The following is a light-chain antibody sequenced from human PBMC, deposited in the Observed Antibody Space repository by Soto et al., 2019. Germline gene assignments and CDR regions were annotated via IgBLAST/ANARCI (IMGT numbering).Light chain of an antibody. CDR3: QQRSNWPPRIT. Sequence: EIVLTQSPATLSLSPGERATLSCRASQSVSSYLAWYQQKPGQAPRLLIYDASIRATGIPARFSGSGSGTDFTLTNSSLEPEDFAVYYCQQRSNWPPRITLGQGTRLEIK. CDR1: QSVSSY. J-gene: IGKJ5*01. V-gene: IGKV3-11*01. CDR2: DAS.